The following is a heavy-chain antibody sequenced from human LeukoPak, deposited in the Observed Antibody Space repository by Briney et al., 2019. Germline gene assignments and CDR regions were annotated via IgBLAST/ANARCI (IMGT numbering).Heavy chain of an antibody. J-gene: IGHJ4*02. Sequence: ASVKVSCKASGYTFTSYEMHWVRQAPGQGLEWMGMINPSDGSTSYAQNFQGRVTTTRDTTTSTVYMELSSLRSEDTAVYYCARESSDVQWDLDYWGQGTLVTVPS. D-gene: IGHD1-26*01. CDR1: GYTFTSYE. CDR3: ARESSDVQWDLDY. CDR2: INPSDGST. V-gene: IGHV1-46*01.